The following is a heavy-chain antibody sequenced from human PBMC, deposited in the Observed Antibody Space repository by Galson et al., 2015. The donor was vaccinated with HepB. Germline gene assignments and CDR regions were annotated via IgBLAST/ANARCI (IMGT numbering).Heavy chain of an antibody. V-gene: IGHV3-23*01. J-gene: IGHJ4*02. D-gene: IGHD2-15*01. CDR2: ISGSGGRT. Sequence: SLRLSCAASGFTFSNYGMSWVRQAPGKGLEWVSAISGSGGRTYYADSVKGRFTISRDNSKNTLYLQMNSLRAEDTAVYYCCGLEVVAAGLIGYWGQGTLVTVSS. CDR3: CGLEVVAAGLIGY. CDR1: GFTFSNYG.